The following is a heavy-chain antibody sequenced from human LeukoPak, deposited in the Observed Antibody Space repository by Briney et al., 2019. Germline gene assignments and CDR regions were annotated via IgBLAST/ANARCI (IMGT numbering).Heavy chain of an antibody. J-gene: IGHJ5*02. V-gene: IGHV7-4-1*02. CDR1: GYTFTSYA. D-gene: IGHD3-16*02. CDR2: INPNTGNP. CDR3: GRAYQPLGGLSFPDQ. Sequence: AAVKVSCKASGYTFTSYAMNWVRQAPGQGLEWMGWINPNTGNPTYAQGFTGRFVFSLDTSVSTAYLQISSLKAEDTAVYYCGRAYQPLGGLSFPDQWGQGILVTVPS.